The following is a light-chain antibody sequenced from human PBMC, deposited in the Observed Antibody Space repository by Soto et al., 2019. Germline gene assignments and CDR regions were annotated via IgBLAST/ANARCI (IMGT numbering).Light chain of an antibody. CDR2: LGS. J-gene: IGKJ5*01. CDR1: QSLLHSNGNSY. CDR3: MQALQTPLT. V-gene: IGKV2-28*01. Sequence: EIVMTQSPLSLSVTPGESASISCRSSQSLLHSNGNSYFDWYLQKPGQSPQLLIYLGSNRASGVPDRFSGSGSGTDCTLKISRVEAEDVGVYYCMQALQTPLTVGQGTRLEIK.